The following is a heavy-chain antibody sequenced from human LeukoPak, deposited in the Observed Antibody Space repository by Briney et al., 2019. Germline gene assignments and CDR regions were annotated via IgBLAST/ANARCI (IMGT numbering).Heavy chain of an antibody. V-gene: IGHV1-18*01. CDR3: ARDVPQQRNMQLWLRHDAFDI. Sequence: GASVKVSCKASGYTFTSYGISWVRQAPGQGLEWMGWISDYIGNTNYAQKLQGRATMTTDTSTSTAYMELRSLRSDDTAVYYCARDVPQQRNMQLWLRHDAFDIWGQGTMVTVSS. J-gene: IGHJ3*02. D-gene: IGHD5-18*01. CDR1: GYTFTSYG. CDR2: ISDYIGNT.